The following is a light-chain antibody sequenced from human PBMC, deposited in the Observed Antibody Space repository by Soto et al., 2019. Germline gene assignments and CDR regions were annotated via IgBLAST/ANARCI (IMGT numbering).Light chain of an antibody. CDR3: CSYAGSNTLI. V-gene: IGLV2-8*01. CDR2: EVN. Sequence: QSVLTQPPSASGSPGQSVTISCTGTSSDVGIFNYVSWYQQHPDQAPKLLIFEVNKRPSGVPDRFSASKSGNTASLTVSGPQAEDEADYYCCSYAGSNTLIFGGGTQLTVL. CDR1: SSDVGIFNY. J-gene: IGLJ2*01.